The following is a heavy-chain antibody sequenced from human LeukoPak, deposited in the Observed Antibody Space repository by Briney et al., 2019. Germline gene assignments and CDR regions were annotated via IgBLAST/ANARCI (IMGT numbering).Heavy chain of an antibody. CDR3: ARGRVRRDIVVVPAAMDEAGYGY. V-gene: IGHV3-7*01. Sequence: PGGSLRLSCAASGFTFSNYWMSWVRQAPGKGLEWVANIKEDGSEKNYVDSVKGRFTISRDNAKNSLYLQMNSLRADDTAVYYCARGRVRRDIVVVPAAMDEAGYGYWGQGTLVTVSS. CDR1: GFTFSNYW. J-gene: IGHJ4*02. CDR2: IKEDGSEK. D-gene: IGHD2-2*01.